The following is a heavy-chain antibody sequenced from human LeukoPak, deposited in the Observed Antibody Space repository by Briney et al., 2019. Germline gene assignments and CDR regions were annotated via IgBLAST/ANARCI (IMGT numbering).Heavy chain of an antibody. Sequence: SETLSLTCTVSGGSISSSAHYWGWIRQPPGKGLEWIACVYHSGSTFYNPSPKSRVTISVDTSKNQFSLRLRSVTAADTAVHYCARHFLPYYFDYWGQGTLATVSS. CDR1: GGSISSSAHY. J-gene: IGHJ4*02. V-gene: IGHV4-39*01. CDR2: VYHSGST. CDR3: ARHFLPYYFDY.